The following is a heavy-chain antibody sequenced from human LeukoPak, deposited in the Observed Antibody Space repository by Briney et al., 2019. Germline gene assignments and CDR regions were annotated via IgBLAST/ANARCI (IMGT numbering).Heavy chain of an antibody. J-gene: IGHJ4*02. CDR2: ISYDGSNK. CDR3: AREFVGVPAAIGGIDY. CDR1: GFTFSSYA. V-gene: IGHV3-30-3*01. Sequence: GGSLRLSCAASGFTFSSYAMHWVRQAPGKGLEWVSVISYDGSNKYYADSVKGRFTISRDNSKNTLYLQMNSLRAEDTAVYYCAREFVGVPAAIGGIDYWGQGTLVTVSS. D-gene: IGHD2-2*02.